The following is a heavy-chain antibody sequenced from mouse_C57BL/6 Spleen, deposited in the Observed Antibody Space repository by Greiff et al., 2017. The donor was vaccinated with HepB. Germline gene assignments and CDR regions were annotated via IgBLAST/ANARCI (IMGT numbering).Heavy chain of an antibody. CDR2: IDPSDSYT. V-gene: IGHV1-69*01. J-gene: IGHJ3*01. Sequence: QVQLQQPGAELVMPGASVKLSCKASGYTFTSYWMHWVKQRPGQGLEWIGEIDPSDSYTNYNQKFKGKSTLTVDKSSSTAYMQLSSLTSEDSAVYYCASGGDSSGLGFAYWGQGTLVTVSA. CDR1: GYTFTSYW. CDR3: ASGGDSSGLGFAY. D-gene: IGHD3-2*02.